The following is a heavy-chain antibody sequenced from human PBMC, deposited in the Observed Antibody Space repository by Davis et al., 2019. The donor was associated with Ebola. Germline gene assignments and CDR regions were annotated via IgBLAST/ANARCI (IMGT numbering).Heavy chain of an antibody. Sequence: SVNVSCKASVGTFSSYPISWVRQAPGQGLEWMGGIIPLFGTANYAQKFQGRVTITADESTSTAYMELSSLRSEDTAVYYCTRPGPDVWGKGTTVTVSS. J-gene: IGHJ6*04. CDR3: TRPGPDV. CDR1: VGTFSSYP. V-gene: IGHV1-69*13. CDR2: IIPLFGTA.